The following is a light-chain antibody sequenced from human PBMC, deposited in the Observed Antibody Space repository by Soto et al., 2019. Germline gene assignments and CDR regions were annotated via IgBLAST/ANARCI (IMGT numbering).Light chain of an antibody. CDR2: RNN. J-gene: IGLJ2*01. CDR1: SSNIGSNY. CDR3: AAWDDSLSGVV. V-gene: IGLV1-47*01. Sequence: QSALTQPPSASGTPGQRVNISCSGSSSNIGSNYVYWYRQFPGTAPKLLIQRNNQRPSGVPARFSGSKSGTSASLAISGLRSEDEADYYCAAWDDSLSGVVFGGGTKLTVL.